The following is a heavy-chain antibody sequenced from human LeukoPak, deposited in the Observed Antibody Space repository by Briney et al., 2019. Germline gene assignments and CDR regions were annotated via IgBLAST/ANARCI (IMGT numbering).Heavy chain of an antibody. CDR1: GYTFTGYY. V-gene: IGHV1-2*02. CDR2: INPNSGGT. CDR3: ARENSGYARLGDFDY. D-gene: IGHD5-12*01. J-gene: IGHJ4*02. Sequence: GASVKVSCKASGYTFTGYYMHWVRQAPGQGLEGMGWINPNSGGTNYAQKFQGRVTMTRDTSISTAYMELSRLRSDDTAVYYCARENSGYARLGDFDYWGQGTLVTVSS.